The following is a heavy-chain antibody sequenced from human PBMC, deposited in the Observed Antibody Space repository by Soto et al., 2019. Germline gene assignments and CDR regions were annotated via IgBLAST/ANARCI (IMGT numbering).Heavy chain of an antibody. Sequence: EVQLLESGGGLVQPGGSLRLSCAASGFTLSTYAMSWVRQAPGKGLEWVSAISGRGGSTYYADSVKGRFTISRDNSKNLLYLQLKGLRAEDTAVYSCGKRHDIVVVPAALPAAFDRWGQGTMVNVSS. CDR3: GKRHDIVVVPAALPAAFDR. J-gene: IGHJ3*02. CDR1: GFTLSTYA. V-gene: IGHV3-23*01. CDR2: ISGRGGST. D-gene: IGHD2-2*01.